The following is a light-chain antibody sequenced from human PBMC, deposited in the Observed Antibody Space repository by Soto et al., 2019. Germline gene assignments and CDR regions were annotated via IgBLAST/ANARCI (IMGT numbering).Light chain of an antibody. J-gene: IGKJ2*01. CDR3: HHYNSWPYT. CDR1: QSVSSN. Sequence: EIVITQSPDTLSVSPGERVTLSCRASQSVSSNLAWYQQKPGQAPRLLIYDASTRAPGFPARFSGSGSGTEFTLTISSLQSEDFAVYYCHHYNSWPYTFGQGTKVDIK. V-gene: IGKV3-15*01. CDR2: DAS.